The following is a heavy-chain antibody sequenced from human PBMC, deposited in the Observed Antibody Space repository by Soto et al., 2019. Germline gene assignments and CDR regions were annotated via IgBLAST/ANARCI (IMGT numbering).Heavy chain of an antibody. CDR3: SGGVGDAF. V-gene: IGHV3-7*04. CDR1: ESTVSRDW. CDR2: INQDGSEK. J-gene: IGHJ4*02. Sequence: EVHLVEYGGGLVQTGGSLRLSCAIFESTVSRDWMNWVSQAPGKGLEWVATINQDGSEKYYVDSVKGRFTISRDNAKKSLYLQMNSLRPADTAMYYGSGGVGDAFWGQGTLVNVSS. D-gene: IGHD1-26*01.